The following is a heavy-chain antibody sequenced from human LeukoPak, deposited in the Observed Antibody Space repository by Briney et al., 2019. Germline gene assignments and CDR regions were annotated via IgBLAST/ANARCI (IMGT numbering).Heavy chain of an antibody. CDR1: GGSISSYY. V-gene: IGHV4-4*07. CDR3: ARDRVNYYDSSGYYYFDY. Sequence: SETLSLTCTVSGGSISSYYWSWIRQPAGKGLEWIGRINTSGSTYYNPSLKSRVTISVDTSKNQFSLKLSSVTAADTAVYYCARDRVNYYDSSGYYYFDYWGQGTLVTVSS. CDR2: INTSGST. D-gene: IGHD3-22*01. J-gene: IGHJ4*02.